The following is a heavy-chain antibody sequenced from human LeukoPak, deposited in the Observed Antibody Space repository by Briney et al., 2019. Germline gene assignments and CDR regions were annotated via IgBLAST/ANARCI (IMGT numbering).Heavy chain of an antibody. CDR2: IYTSGST. J-gene: IGHJ3*02. D-gene: IGHD6-6*01. CDR3: ARAVRAFDI. Sequence: SQTLSLTCTVSGGSISSGSYYWSWIRQPAGKGLEWIGRIYTSGSTNYNPSLKSRVTISVDTSKNQFSLKLSSVTAADTAVYYCARAVRAFDIWGQGTMVTVSS. V-gene: IGHV4-61*02. CDR1: GGSISSGSYY.